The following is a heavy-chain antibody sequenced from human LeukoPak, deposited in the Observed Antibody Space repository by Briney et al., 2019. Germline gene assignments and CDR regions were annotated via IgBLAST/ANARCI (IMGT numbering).Heavy chain of an antibody. Sequence: SETLSLTCSVSGGSIGYYYWSWIRQPPGKGLEWIGYIYYNGRATYNPSLKSRVTISVDTSKNQFSLKLSSVTAADTAVYYCARRSSESFDFWGQGTLVTVSS. V-gene: IGHV4-59*08. CDR2: IYYNGRA. CDR1: GGSIGYYY. D-gene: IGHD3-22*01. J-gene: IGHJ4*02. CDR3: ARRSSESFDF.